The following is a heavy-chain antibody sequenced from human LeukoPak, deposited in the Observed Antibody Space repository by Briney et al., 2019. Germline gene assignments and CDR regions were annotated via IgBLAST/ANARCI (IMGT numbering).Heavy chain of an antibody. CDR2: INAGNGNT. CDR1: GYTFSDYY. V-gene: IGHV1-3*01. J-gene: IGHJ4*02. CDR3: ARGVGIAVAGTRFAFDY. Sequence: GASVKVSCKAAGYTFSDYYIQWVRQAPGQGLEWMGWINAGNGNTKYSQKFQGRVTITRDTSASTAYMELSSLRSEDTAVYYCARGVGIAVAGTRFAFDYWGQGTLVTVSS. D-gene: IGHD6-19*01.